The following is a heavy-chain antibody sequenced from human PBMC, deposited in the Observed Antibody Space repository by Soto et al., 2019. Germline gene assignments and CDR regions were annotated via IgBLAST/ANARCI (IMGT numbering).Heavy chain of an antibody. Sequence: SETLSLTCAVYGGSFSGYYWSWIRQPPGKGLEWIGEINHSGSTNYNPSLKSRVTISVDTSKNQFSLKLSSVTAADTAVYYCARGGGMTTVTTFDYWGQGTLVTVSS. CDR1: GGSFSGYY. CDR2: INHSGST. CDR3: ARGGGMTTVTTFDY. V-gene: IGHV4-34*01. J-gene: IGHJ4*02. D-gene: IGHD4-17*01.